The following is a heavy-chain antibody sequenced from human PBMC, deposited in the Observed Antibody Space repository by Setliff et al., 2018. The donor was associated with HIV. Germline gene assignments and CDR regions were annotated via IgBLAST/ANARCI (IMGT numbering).Heavy chain of an antibody. Sequence: GASVMVSCKASGGTFSTHVISWVRQAPGQGLEWIGGIIPMFSTVNYAKKYQGRVTITTDESTTTAYMELTSLRSEDTAVYYCATDDHCSGGSCFLTMDYWGLGTLVTVSS. CDR1: GGTFSTHV. J-gene: IGHJ4*02. CDR3: ATDDHCSGGSCFLTMDY. D-gene: IGHD2-15*01. CDR2: IIPMFSTV. V-gene: IGHV1-69*05.